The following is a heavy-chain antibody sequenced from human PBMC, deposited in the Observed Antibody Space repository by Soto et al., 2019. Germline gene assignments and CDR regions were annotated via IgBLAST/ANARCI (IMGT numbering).Heavy chain of an antibody. J-gene: IGHJ4*02. V-gene: IGHV3-21*01. CDR3: AREGYNWNYKGDY. D-gene: IGHD1-7*01. CDR1: GFTFSSYS. Sequence: EVQLVESRGGLVKPGGSLRLSCAASGFTFSSYSMNWVRQAPGKGLEWVSSISSSSSYIYYADSVKGRFTISRDNAKNSLYLQMNSLRAEDTAVYYCAREGYNWNYKGDYWGQGTLVTVSS. CDR2: ISSSSSYI.